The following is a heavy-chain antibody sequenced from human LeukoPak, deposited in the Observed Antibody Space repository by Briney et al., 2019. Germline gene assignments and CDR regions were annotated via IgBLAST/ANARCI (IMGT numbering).Heavy chain of an antibody. CDR2: ISYDGSDK. J-gene: IGHJ4*02. D-gene: IGHD3-16*01. Sequence: GGSLRLSCVGSGFTFSTYAMNWVRQAPGKGLEWVAIISYDGSDKHYADSVKGRFTISRDNSKNTLYLQMNSLRVEDTTVYYCARGGRAKYYFEYWGQGTLVTVSS. V-gene: IGHV3-30*04. CDR3: ARGGRAKYYFEY. CDR1: GFTFSTYA.